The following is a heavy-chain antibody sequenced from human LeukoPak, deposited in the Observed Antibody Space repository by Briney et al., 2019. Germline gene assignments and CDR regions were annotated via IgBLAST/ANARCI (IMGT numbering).Heavy chain of an antibody. CDR3: ARDRLIYTY. J-gene: IGHJ4*02. V-gene: IGHV3-23*01. CDR2: ITDSGDNT. CDR1: GFTFSSYA. Sequence: PGGSLRLSCVASGFTFSSYALSWVRQVPGKGLEWVSAITDSGDNTYYADSVKGRFTISRDNSKNTLYLQMTSLRADETAVYYCARDRLIYTYWGQGTLVTVSS. D-gene: IGHD3/OR15-3a*01.